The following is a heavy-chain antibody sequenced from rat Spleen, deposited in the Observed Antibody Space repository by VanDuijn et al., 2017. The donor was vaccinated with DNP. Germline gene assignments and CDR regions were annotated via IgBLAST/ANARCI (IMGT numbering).Heavy chain of an antibody. Sequence: EVQLVESGGGLVQPGRSMKLSCAASGFTFSNYDMAWVRQAPKKGLEWVATISYDGRSTYYRDSVKGRFTISRDNAKNTLYLQMSKLGSEDTAIYYCAKSAFYAMYVWGQGTSVTVSS. CDR3: AKSAFYAMYV. J-gene: IGHJ4*01. CDR2: ISYDGRST. V-gene: IGHV5-7*01. CDR1: GFTFSNYD.